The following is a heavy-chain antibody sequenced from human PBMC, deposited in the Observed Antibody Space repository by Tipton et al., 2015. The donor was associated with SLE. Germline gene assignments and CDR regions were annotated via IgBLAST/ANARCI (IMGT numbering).Heavy chain of an antibody. D-gene: IGHD6-13*01. CDR3: AQRRYSSSSYYYYGMDV. CDR2: INHRGST. J-gene: IGHJ6*02. CDR1: GGSISSSSSYY. V-gene: IGHV4-39*01. Sequence: TLSLTCAVYGGSISSSSSYYWAWIRQPPGKGVEWIGEINHRGSTNYNPSLKSRVTISVDTSKNQFSLKLSSVTAADTAVYYCAQRRYSSSSYYYYGMDVWGQGTTVTVSS.